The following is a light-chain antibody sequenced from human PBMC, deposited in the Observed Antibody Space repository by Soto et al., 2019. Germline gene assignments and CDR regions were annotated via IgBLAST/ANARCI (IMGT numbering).Light chain of an antibody. J-gene: IGLJ1*01. V-gene: IGLV1-40*01. CDR1: SSNIGAGYD. Sequence: VLTQPPSVSGAPGQRVTISCTGSSSNIGAGYDVHWYQQLPGTAPKLLIYGNSNRPSGVPDRFSGSKSGTSASLAITGLQAEDEADYYCQSYDSSLSDSYVFGTGTKVTVL. CDR2: GNS. CDR3: QSYDSSLSDSYV.